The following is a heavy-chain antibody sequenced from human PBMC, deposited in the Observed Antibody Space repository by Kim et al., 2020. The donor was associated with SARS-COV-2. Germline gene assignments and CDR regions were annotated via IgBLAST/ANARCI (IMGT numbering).Heavy chain of an antibody. V-gene: IGHV3-30-3*01. Sequence: GGSLRLSCAASGFTFSSYAMHWVRQAPGKGLEWVAVISYDGSNKYYADSVKGRFTISRDNSKNTLYLQMNSLRAEDTAVYYCARYRGLDYWGQGTLVTVSS. CDR2: ISYDGSNK. J-gene: IGHJ4*02. CDR1: GFTFSSYA. CDR3: ARYRGLDY. D-gene: IGHD3-10*01.